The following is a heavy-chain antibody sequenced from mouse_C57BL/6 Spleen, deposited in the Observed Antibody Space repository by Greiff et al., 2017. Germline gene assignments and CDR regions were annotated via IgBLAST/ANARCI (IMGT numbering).Heavy chain of an antibody. CDR3: VRQIYYYGSSHFDD. CDR1: GFSFNTYA. V-gene: IGHV10-1*01. D-gene: IGHD1-1*01. CDR2: IRSKSNNYAT. Sequence: EVQLVESGGGLVQPKGSLKLSCAASGFSFNTYAMNWVRQAPGKGLEWVARIRSKSNNYATYYADSVKDRFTISRDDSESMLYLQMNNLKTEDTAMYYCVRQIYYYGSSHFDDWGQGTTLTVSS. J-gene: IGHJ2*01.